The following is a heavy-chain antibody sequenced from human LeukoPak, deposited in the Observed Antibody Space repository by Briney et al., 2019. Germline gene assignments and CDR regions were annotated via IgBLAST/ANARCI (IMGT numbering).Heavy chain of an antibody. Sequence: SETLSLTCTVSGGSISSYYWSWIRQPPGKGLEWIGYIYYSGSTNYNPSLKSRITISVDTSKKQFSLKLDSVTAADTAVYYCARAGFSASYHGKFWYFDLWGRGTLVTVSS. J-gene: IGHJ2*01. D-gene: IGHD1-26*01. CDR2: IYYSGST. V-gene: IGHV4-59*01. CDR3: ARAGFSASYHGKFWYFDL. CDR1: GGSISSYY.